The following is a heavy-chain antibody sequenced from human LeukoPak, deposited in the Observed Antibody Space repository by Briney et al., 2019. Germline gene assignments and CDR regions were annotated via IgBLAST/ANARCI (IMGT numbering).Heavy chain of an antibody. D-gene: IGHD2-15*01. V-gene: IGHV3-30*03. Sequence: GGPLRLSCAASGFTFSSYGMHWVRQAPGKGLEWVAVISYDGSNKYYADSVKGRFTISRDNSKNTLYLQMNSLRAEDTAVYYCARAHTYCSGGSCYSYYYYYYGMDVWGQGTTVTVSS. CDR1: GFTFSSYG. CDR2: ISYDGSNK. CDR3: ARAHTYCSGGSCYSYYYYYYGMDV. J-gene: IGHJ6*02.